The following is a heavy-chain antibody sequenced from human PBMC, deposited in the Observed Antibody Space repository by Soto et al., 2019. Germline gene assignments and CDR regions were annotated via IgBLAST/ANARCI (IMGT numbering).Heavy chain of an antibody. CDR3: AGETGIYCSGGSCRLDAFDI. CDR1: GYTFTSYY. Sequence: EASGKVSCKASGYTFTSYYMHWVRQAPGQGLEWMGIINPSGGSTSYAQKFQGRVTMTRDTSTSTVYMELSSLRSEDTAVYYCAGETGIYCSGGSCRLDAFDIWGQGTMVTVSS. J-gene: IGHJ3*02. CDR2: INPSGGST. D-gene: IGHD2-15*01. V-gene: IGHV1-46*03.